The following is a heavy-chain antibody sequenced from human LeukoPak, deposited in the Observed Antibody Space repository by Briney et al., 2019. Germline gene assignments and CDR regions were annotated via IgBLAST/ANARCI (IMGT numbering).Heavy chain of an antibody. V-gene: IGHV4-34*01. D-gene: IGHD3-9*01. Sequence: SETLSLTCAVYGGSFSGYYWSWIRQPPGMGLEWIGEINHSGSTNYNPSLKSRVTISVDTSKNQFSLKLSSVTAADTAVYYCARVRMNYDILTGYPLYYFDYWGQGTLVTVSS. J-gene: IGHJ4*02. CDR2: INHSGST. CDR3: ARVRMNYDILTGYPLYYFDY. CDR1: GGSFSGYY.